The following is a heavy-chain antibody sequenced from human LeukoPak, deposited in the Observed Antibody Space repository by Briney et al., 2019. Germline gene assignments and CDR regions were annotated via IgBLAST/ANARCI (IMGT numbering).Heavy chain of an antibody. Sequence: AGGSLRLSCAASGFTFSSYWMSWVRQAPGKGLEWVSSISSSSSYIYYADSVKGRFTISRDNAKNSLYLQMNSLRAEDTAVYYCARDGAAYYYDSSGSGPYDAFDIWGQGTVVTVSS. CDR2: ISSSSSYI. D-gene: IGHD3-22*01. J-gene: IGHJ3*02. V-gene: IGHV3-21*01. CDR1: GFTFSSYW. CDR3: ARDGAAYYYDSSGSGPYDAFDI.